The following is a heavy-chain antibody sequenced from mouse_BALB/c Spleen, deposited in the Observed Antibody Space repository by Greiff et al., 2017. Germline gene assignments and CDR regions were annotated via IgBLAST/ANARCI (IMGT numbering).Heavy chain of an antibody. CDR1: GYTFTSYW. CDR3: ARNGYYPYYAMDY. Sequence: LVKPGASVKLSCKASGYTFTSYWINWIKQRPGQGLEWIGRIAPGSGSTYYNEMFKGKATLTVDTSSSTAYIQLSSLSSEDSAVYFCARNGYYPYYAMDYWGQGTSVTVSS. J-gene: IGHJ4*01. V-gene: IGHV1S41*01. D-gene: IGHD2-3*01. CDR2: IAPGSGST.